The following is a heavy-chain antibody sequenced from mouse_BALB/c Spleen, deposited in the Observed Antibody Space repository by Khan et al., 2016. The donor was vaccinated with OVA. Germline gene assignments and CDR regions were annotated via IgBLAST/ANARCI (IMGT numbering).Heavy chain of an antibody. V-gene: IGHV2-6*02. J-gene: IGHJ4*01. CDR2: IWSDGTT. CDR1: GFSLTDFG. Sequence: QVQLKQSGPGLVAPSQSLSITCTVSGFSLTDFGVHWVRQPPGKGLEWLVLIWSDGTTTYNSALKSRLSISKDTSKSHVFLKLNSLQTDDTAMYCVARNAYPYAMDYWGQGTSVTGSA. CDR3: ARNAYPYAMDY.